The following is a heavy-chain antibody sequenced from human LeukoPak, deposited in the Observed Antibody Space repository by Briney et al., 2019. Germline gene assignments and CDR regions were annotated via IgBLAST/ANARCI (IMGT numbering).Heavy chain of an antibody. CDR1: GFTLIYYW. CDR3: ARGWGEKGRCRGGTCNNPQFDH. CDR2: IKEIGSEK. Sequence: GGSLRLSCRASGFTLIYYWMTWVRQAPGKGLEWLANIKEIGSEKYYVDSVKGRFTISRDNADNLVYLQMNSLRVEDTAVYYCARGWGEKGRCRGGTCNNPQFDHRGQGILVTVSS. V-gene: IGHV3-7*01. J-gene: IGHJ4*02. D-gene: IGHD2-15*01.